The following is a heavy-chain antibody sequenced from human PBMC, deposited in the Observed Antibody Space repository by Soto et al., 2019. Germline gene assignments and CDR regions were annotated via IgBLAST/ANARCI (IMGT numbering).Heavy chain of an antibody. V-gene: IGHV1-18*01. CDR1: GYTFTHFG. D-gene: IGHD5-18*01. CDR3: ARAIAGGYGYTTLDY. J-gene: IGHJ4*02. Sequence: QVQLVQSGAEVKKPGASVRVSCKASGYTFTHFGVSWVRQAPGQGLEWMGWINAYNANTNYEQKFRGRVTMTTDTSTSTAYMDLRSLRSDDTAVYYCARAIAGGYGYTTLDYWGQGTLVTVSS. CDR2: INAYNANT.